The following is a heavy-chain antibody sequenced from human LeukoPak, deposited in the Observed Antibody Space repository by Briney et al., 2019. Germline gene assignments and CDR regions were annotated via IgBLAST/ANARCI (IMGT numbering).Heavy chain of an antibody. V-gene: IGHV3-23*01. J-gene: IGHJ4*02. D-gene: IGHD3-22*01. CDR1: GFTFSDYA. Sequence: GGSLRLSCAASGFTFSDYAMNWVRQAPGKGLEWVSTISGSGGNTYYAGSVKGRFTISRDNAKNSLYLQMNSLRDEDTAVYYCAREPYYDSSGFPVDYWGQGTLVTVSS. CDR3: AREPYYDSSGFPVDY. CDR2: ISGSGGNT.